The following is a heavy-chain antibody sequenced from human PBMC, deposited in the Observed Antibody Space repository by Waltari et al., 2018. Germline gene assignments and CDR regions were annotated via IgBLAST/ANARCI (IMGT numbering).Heavy chain of an antibody. Sequence: VQLLESGGGLVQSGGSLGLSCAASGFPFRSYAMNWFGRAPGMGVGWVSVIIDMGVSTYYADSVKGRFTISRDNSKNTLYLQMNNLRVEDTAVYYCASSLYGDYTQIWGRVFDYWGQGTLVTVSS. CDR3: ASSLYGDYTQIWGRVFDY. V-gene: IGHV3-23*01. J-gene: IGHJ4*02. D-gene: IGHD4-17*01. CDR1: GFPFRSYA. CDR2: IIDMGVST.